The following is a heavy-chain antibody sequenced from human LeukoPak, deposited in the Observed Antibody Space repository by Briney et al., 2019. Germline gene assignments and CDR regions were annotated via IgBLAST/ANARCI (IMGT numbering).Heavy chain of an antibody. Sequence: GGSLRLPCTASGFSFSSYGMDWVRQAPGKGLEWVAVISYDGSNKYYADSVKGRFTISRDNSKNTLYLQMNSLRAEDTAVYYCARDLDSDYYDSSGFNYWGQGTLVTVSS. J-gene: IGHJ4*02. D-gene: IGHD3-22*01. CDR1: GFSFSSYG. CDR2: ISYDGSNK. CDR3: ARDLDSDYYDSSGFNY. V-gene: IGHV3-30*19.